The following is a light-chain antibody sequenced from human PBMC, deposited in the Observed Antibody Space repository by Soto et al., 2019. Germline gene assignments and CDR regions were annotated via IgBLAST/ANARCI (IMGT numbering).Light chain of an antibody. CDR3: QRYGSSQGT. CDR2: GAS. J-gene: IGKJ1*01. V-gene: IGKV3-20*01. CDR1: QSVSSNY. Sequence: EIVLTQSPGTLSLSPGEGATLSCRASQSVSSNYLAWYLQKPGQAPRLLIYGASSRATGIPDRFSGSGSGTDFTLTISRLEPEDFAVYYCQRYGSSQGTFGQGTKLEIE.